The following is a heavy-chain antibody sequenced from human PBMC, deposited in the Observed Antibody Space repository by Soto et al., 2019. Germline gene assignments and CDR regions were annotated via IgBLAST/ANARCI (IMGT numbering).Heavy chain of an antibody. J-gene: IGHJ4*02. V-gene: IGHV3-23*01. CDR3: AKAWMIVVVPFDY. Sequence: GGSLRLSCAASGFTFSGYAMSWVRQAPGKGLEWVSAISGSGGSTYYADSVKGRFTISRDNSKNTLYLQMNSLRAEDTAVYYCAKAWMIVVVPFDYWGQGTLVTVSS. CDR2: ISGSGGST. CDR1: GFTFSGYA. D-gene: IGHD3-22*01.